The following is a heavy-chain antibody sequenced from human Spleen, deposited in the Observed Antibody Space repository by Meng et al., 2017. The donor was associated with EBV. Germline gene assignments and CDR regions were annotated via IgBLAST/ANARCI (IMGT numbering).Heavy chain of an antibody. CDR1: GFTFSDSA. Sequence: EVQLVESGGGVVQPGGSLRLSCTASGFTFSDSAMSWVRQAPGKGLEWVSTISAGIGNTHYADSVKGRFTISRDNSKNTLYLQMNNLRADDTAVYYCALWFREHFDYWGQGTLVTVSS. V-gene: IGHV3-23*04. D-gene: IGHD3-10*01. CDR3: ALWFREHFDY. CDR2: ISAGIGNT. J-gene: IGHJ4*02.